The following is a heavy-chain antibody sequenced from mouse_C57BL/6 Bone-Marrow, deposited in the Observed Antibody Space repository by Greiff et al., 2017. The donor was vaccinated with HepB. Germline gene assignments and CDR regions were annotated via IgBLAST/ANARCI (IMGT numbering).Heavy chain of an antibody. CDR2: ISNGGGST. D-gene: IGHD2-2*01. CDR1: GFTFSDYY. V-gene: IGHV5-12*01. CDR3: ARPDYGYDWYFDV. Sequence: DVKLVESGGGLVQPGGSLKLSCAASGFTFSDYYMYWVRQTPEKRLEWVAYISNGGGSTYYPDTVKGRFTISRDNAKNTLYLQMSRLKSEDTAMYYCARPDYGYDWYFDVWGTGTTVTVSS. J-gene: IGHJ1*03.